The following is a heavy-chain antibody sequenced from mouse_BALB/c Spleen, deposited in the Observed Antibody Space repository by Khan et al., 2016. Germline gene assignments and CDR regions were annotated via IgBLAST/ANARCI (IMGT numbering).Heavy chain of an antibody. V-gene: IGHV3-8*02. CDR2: ISYSGST. CDR1: GDSITSGY. J-gene: IGHJ1*01. D-gene: IGHD1-1*01. Sequence: EVQLVESGPSLVKPSQTLSLTCSVTGDSITSGYWNWIRKFPGNKLEYMGYISYSGSTYYNPSLKCRISITRDTSKNQYYLQLNSVTTEDTATYYCARYGYDGSSGGYYWYFDVWGAGTTVTVSS. CDR3: ARYGYDGSSGGYYWYFDV.